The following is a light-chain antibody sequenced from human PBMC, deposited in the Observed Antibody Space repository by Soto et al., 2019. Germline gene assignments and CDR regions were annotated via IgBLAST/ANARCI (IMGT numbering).Light chain of an antibody. CDR2: DVS. J-gene: IGLJ2*01. V-gene: IGLV2-14*01. CDR1: RSDVGGYNY. CDR3: SSYTSSSTSPHVV. Sequence: QSALTQPASVSGSPGQSITISCTGTRSDVGGYNYVSWYQQHPGKAPKLMIYDVSNRPSGVSNRFSGSKSGNTASLTISGLQAEDEADYYCSSYTSSSTSPHVVFGGGTKLTVL.